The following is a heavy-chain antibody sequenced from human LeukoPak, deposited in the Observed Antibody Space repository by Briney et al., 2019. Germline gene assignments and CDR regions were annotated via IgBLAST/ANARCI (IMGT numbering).Heavy chain of an antibody. CDR1: GYTFTSYY. CDR3: AGGYCSGGSCYSALGNWFDP. J-gene: IGHJ5*02. D-gene: IGHD2-15*01. V-gene: IGHV1-46*01. Sequence: GASVKVSCKASGYTFTSYYMHWVRQAPGQGLEWMGIINPSGGSTSHAQKFQGRVTMTRDTSTSTVYMELSSLRSEDTAVYYCAGGYCSGGSCYSALGNWFDPWGQGTLVTVSS. CDR2: INPSGGST.